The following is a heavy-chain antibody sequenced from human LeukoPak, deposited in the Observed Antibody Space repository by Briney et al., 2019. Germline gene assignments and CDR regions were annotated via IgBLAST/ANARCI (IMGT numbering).Heavy chain of an antibody. CDR3: ARDLGKWGWNDF. Sequence: PGGSLRLSGAASGFTFSSYAMHWVRQAPAKGLERVAAIWYDGFNKYYADSVKGRFTISRDNSKNTLYLQMNSLRAEDTAVYYCARDLGKWGWNDFWGQGTLVTVSS. J-gene: IGHJ4*02. V-gene: IGHV3-33*01. CDR2: IWYDGFNK. D-gene: IGHD7-27*01. CDR1: GFTFSSYA.